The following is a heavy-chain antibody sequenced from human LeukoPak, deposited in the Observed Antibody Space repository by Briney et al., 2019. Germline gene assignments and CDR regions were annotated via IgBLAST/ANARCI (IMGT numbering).Heavy chain of an antibody. V-gene: IGHV1-18*04. CDR3: ARDLVIVATLSYFDY. CDR2: ISAYNGNT. CDR1: GYTFTSYG. J-gene: IGHJ4*02. Sequence: ASVKVSCKASGYTFTSYGISWVRQAPGQGLEWMGWISAYNGNTNYAQKLQGRVTMTTDTSTSTAYMELRSLRSDDTAVHYCARDLVIVATLSYFDYWGQGTLVTVSS. D-gene: IGHD5-12*01.